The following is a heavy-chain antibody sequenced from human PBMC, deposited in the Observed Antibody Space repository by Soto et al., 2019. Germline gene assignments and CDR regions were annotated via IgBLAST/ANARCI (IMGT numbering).Heavy chain of an antibody. Sequence: QVQLQQWGAGLLKPSETLSLTCAVYGGSFSGYYWSWIRQPPGKGLEWIGEINHSGGTNYNPSLKSRVTISVDTSKNQFSLKLSSVTAADTAVYYCARGAVLRYFDWLNPWGQGTLVTVSS. J-gene: IGHJ5*02. CDR1: GGSFSGYY. CDR2: INHSGGT. CDR3: ARGAVLRYFDWLNP. V-gene: IGHV4-34*01. D-gene: IGHD3-9*01.